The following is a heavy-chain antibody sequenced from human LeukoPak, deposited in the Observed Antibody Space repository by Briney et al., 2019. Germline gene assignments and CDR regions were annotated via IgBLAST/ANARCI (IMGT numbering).Heavy chain of an antibody. CDR1: GFTFSGNG. Sequence: GGSLRLSCAASGFTFSGNGMNWVRQAPGKGLEWVSYITSKNNGMYYADSVKGRFTISRDNAKNSLDLQMNSLRDEDTAVYYCARDSYGSPDYWGQGTLVTVSS. V-gene: IGHV3-48*02. CDR3: ARDSYGSPDY. CDR2: ITSKNNGM. J-gene: IGHJ4*02. D-gene: IGHD2-15*01.